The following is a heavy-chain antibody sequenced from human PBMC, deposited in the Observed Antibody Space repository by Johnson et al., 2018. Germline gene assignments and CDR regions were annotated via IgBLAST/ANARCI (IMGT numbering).Heavy chain of an antibody. Sequence: VQLVQSGGGLVQPGGSLRLSCAASGFTFSSYWMAWVRQAPGKGLEWVASIRSDANEKQYVDSVKGRFSISRDNAQESLFLQMSSLRADDAAIYYCARDHEGYGAGSMDVWGQGITVTVSS. V-gene: IGHV3-7*01. CDR3: ARDHEGYGAGSMDV. D-gene: IGHD3-10*01. CDR1: GFTFSSYW. J-gene: IGHJ6*02. CDR2: IRSDANEK.